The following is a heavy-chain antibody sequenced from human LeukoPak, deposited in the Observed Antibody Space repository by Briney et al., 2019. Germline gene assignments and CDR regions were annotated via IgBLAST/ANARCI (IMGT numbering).Heavy chain of an antibody. D-gene: IGHD6-6*01. CDR1: GFTFSNYA. Sequence: GGSLRLSCAASGFTFSNYAMSWVRQAPGKGLEWVSLISGSGASTYYPDSVKRRFTISRDNSKNTLSLQMNSLRAEDTAVYYCAPDQWGRASSLDDWGQGTLVTVSS. CDR2: ISGSGAST. V-gene: IGHV3-23*01. CDR3: APDQWGRASSLDD. J-gene: IGHJ4*02.